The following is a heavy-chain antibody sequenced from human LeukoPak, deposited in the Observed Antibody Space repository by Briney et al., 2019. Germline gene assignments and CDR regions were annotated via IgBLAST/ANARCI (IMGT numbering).Heavy chain of an antibody. V-gene: IGHV3-13*01. CDR1: GFTFSSYD. J-gene: IGHJ4*02. Sequence: GGSLRLSCAASGFTFSSYDMHWVRRATGKGLEWVSAIGVAANTFYSGSVKGRLTISRENAKNSLYLLMTSLRAEDTAVYYCARQNTPHGNFDYWGQGILVTVSS. CDR3: ARQNTPHGNFDY. CDR2: IGVAANT. D-gene: IGHD1-26*01.